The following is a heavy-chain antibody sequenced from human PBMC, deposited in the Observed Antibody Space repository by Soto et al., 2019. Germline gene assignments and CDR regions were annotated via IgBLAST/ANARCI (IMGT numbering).Heavy chain of an antibody. D-gene: IGHD3-22*01. Sequence: PGGSLRLSCAASGFTFSSYGMHWVRQAPGKGLEWVAVIALDGSINYYTDSVKGRFTVSRDNSKNTLYLQMNSLRAEDTAVYYCAKEFRHDNWFFEHWGQGTQVTVSS. CDR2: IALDGSIN. CDR1: GFTFSSYG. CDR3: AKEFRHDNWFFEH. J-gene: IGHJ4*02. V-gene: IGHV3-30*18.